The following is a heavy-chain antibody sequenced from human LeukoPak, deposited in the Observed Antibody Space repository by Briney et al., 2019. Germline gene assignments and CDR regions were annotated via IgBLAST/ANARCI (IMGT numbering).Heavy chain of an antibody. CDR2: IYSGGST. V-gene: IGHV3-53*01. CDR3: ARDKLLWFGEPLGIMTPRTYYFDY. J-gene: IGHJ4*02. Sequence: GGSLRLSCAASGFTFDDYAMHWVRQAPGKGLEWVSVIYSGGSTYYADSVKGRFTISRDNSKNTLYLQMNSLRAEDTAVYYCARDKLLWFGEPLGIMTPRTYYFDYWGQGTLVTVSS. D-gene: IGHD3-10*01. CDR1: GFTFDDYA.